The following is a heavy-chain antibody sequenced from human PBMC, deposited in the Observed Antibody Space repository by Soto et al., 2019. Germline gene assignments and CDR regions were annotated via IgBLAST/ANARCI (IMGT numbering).Heavy chain of an antibody. CDR2: IKQDGSEK. J-gene: IGHJ6*02. D-gene: IGHD4-17*01. V-gene: IGHV3-7*01. Sequence: GGSLRLSCAASGFTFSSYGMHWVRQAPGKGLEWVANIKQDGSEKYYVDSVKGRFTISRDNAKNSLYLQMNSLRAEDTAVYYCARAKQNGDYQGSYYGMDVWGQGTTVTVSS. CDR3: ARAKQNGDYQGSYYGMDV. CDR1: GFTFSSYG.